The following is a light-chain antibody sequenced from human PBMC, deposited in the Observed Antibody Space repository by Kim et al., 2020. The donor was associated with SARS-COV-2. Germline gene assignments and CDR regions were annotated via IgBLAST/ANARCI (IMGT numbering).Light chain of an antibody. CDR2: DVS. Sequence: GQSVTISCTGNSSDVGGYNYVSWYQQHPGNAPQRMIYDVSKRPSGVPDRFSGSKSGNTASLTISGLQAEDEADYYCCSYAGSYTWVFGGGTQLTVL. V-gene: IGLV2-11*01. CDR1: SSDVGGYNY. J-gene: IGLJ3*02. CDR3: CSYAGSYTWV.